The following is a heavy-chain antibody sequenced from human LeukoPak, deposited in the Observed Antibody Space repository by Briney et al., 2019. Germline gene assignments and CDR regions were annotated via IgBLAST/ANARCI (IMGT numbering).Heavy chain of an antibody. CDR1: GGSISSGGYS. Sequence: PSETLSLTCAVSGGSISSGGYSWSWIRQPPGKGLEWIGYIYHSGSTYYNPSLKSRVTISVDRSKNQFSLKLSSVTAADTAVYYCARAGDYYDSSGYYYEYYFDYWGQGTLVTVSS. CDR3: ARAGDYYDSSGYYYEYYFDY. V-gene: IGHV4-30-2*01. CDR2: IYHSGST. D-gene: IGHD3-22*01. J-gene: IGHJ4*02.